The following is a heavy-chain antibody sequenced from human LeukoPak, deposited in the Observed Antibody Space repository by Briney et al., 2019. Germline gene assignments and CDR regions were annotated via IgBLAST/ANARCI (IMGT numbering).Heavy chain of an antibody. V-gene: IGHV4-38-2*02. Sequence: TSETLSLTCTVSGYSISSGYYWGWIRQPPGKGLEWIGSIYHSGSTYYNPSLKSRVTISVDTSKNQFSLKLSSVTAADTAVYYCARGKLWDMTTVVTPYYFDYWGQGTLVTVSS. CDR2: IYHSGST. CDR3: ARGKLWDMTTVVTPYYFDY. J-gene: IGHJ4*02. D-gene: IGHD4-23*01. CDR1: GYSISSGYY.